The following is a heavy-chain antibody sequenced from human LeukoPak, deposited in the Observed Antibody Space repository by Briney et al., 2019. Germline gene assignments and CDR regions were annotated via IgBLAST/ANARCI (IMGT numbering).Heavy chain of an antibody. V-gene: IGHV5-51*01. CDR3: ARHLHRGYSYGPLGY. J-gene: IGHJ4*02. CDR2: IYPGDSDT. D-gene: IGHD5-18*01. Sequence: GESLKISCKGSGYSFTSYWIGWVRQMPGKGLEWMGIIYPGDSDTRYSPSFQGQVTISADKSISTAYLQWSSLKASDTAMYYCARHLHRGYSYGPLGYWGQGTLVTVSS. CDR1: GYSFTSYW.